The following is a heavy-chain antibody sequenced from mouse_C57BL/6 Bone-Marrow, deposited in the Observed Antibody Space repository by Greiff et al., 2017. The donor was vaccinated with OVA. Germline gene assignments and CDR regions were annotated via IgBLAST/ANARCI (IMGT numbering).Heavy chain of an antibody. CDR1: GYTFTDYN. CDR3: ARGFIYYYGSRDAMDY. D-gene: IGHD1-1*01. Sequence: VQLKESGPELVKPGASVKMSCKASGYTFTDYNMHWVKQSHGKSLEWIGYINTNNGGTSYNQKFKGKATLTVNKSSSTAYMELRSLTSEDSAVYYCARGFIYYYGSRDAMDYWGQGTSVTVSS. V-gene: IGHV1-22*01. CDR2: INTNNGGT. J-gene: IGHJ4*01.